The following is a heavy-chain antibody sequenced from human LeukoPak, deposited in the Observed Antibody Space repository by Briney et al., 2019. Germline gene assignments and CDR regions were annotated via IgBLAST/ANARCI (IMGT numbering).Heavy chain of an antibody. D-gene: IGHD6-13*01. V-gene: IGHV1-46*01. CDR2: INPSGGST. J-gene: IGHJ3*02. CDR3: ARVGVAAAGTDGAFDI. Sequence: GASVKVSCKASGYTFTGYYMHWVRQAPGQGLEWMGIINPSGGSTSYAQKFQGRVTMTRDTSTSTVYMELSSLRSEDTAVYYCARVGVAAAGTDGAFDIWGQGTMVTVSS. CDR1: GYTFTGYY.